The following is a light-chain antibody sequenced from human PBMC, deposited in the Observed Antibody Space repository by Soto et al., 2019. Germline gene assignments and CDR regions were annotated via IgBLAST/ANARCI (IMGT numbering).Light chain of an antibody. CDR3: QQYNSYPYT. CDR2: KAS. V-gene: IGKV1-5*03. J-gene: IGKJ2*01. Sequence: DIQMTQSPSTLSASVGDRVTITCRASQSVSDWLAWYQQTPGKAPKLLIYKASSLQSGVPLRFSGSGSGTEFTLTISSLQPDDFATFYCQQYNSYPYTFGQGTKLEIK. CDR1: QSVSDW.